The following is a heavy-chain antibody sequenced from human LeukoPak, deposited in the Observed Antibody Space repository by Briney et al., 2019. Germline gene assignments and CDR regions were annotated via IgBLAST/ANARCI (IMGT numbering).Heavy chain of an antibody. CDR2: ISGSGTST. J-gene: IGHJ3*01. V-gene: IGHV3-23*01. CDR3: AIRAAVSGAFDF. D-gene: IGHD6-19*01. Sequence: GGSLRLSCAASGFTFSSYPMSWVRQAPGKGLERLSLISGSGTSTYYAASVKGRFTISRDNSRNTLYLQMNSLRAEDTAVYYCAIRAAVSGAFDFWGQGTMVTVSS. CDR1: GFTFSSYP.